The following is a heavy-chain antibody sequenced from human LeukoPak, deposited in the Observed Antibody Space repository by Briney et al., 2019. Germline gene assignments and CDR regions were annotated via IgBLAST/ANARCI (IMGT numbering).Heavy chain of an antibody. V-gene: IGHV4-59*12. Sequence: SETLSLTCTVSGGSISGYYWSWIRQPPGKGLEWIGYIYYSGNSNYNPSLKSRVTISADTSKNQFSLKLSSVTAADTAVYYCARAPPDGSTSREGEYYFDYWGQGTLVTVSS. D-gene: IGHD2-2*01. CDR3: ARAPPDGSTSREGEYYFDY. CDR2: IYYSGNS. J-gene: IGHJ4*02. CDR1: GGSISGYY.